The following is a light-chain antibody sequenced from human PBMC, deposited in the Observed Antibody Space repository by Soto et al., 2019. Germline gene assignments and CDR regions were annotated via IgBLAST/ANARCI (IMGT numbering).Light chain of an antibody. CDR1: SSDVGGYNY. V-gene: IGLV2-8*01. J-gene: IGLJ2*01. CDR3: SAYAGSSTWV. Sequence: QSAPTHPPSASGSPGQSVTFSCTGTSSDVGGYNYVSWYQQYPGKAPKLMIYEVYKPPSGVPDRFSGSKSGNTASLTVSGLQSEDEADYYCSAYAGSSTWVFGGGTKLTVL. CDR2: EVY.